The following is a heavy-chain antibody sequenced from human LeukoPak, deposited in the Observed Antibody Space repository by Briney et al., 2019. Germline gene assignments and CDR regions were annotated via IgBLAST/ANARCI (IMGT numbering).Heavy chain of an antibody. Sequence: ASVKVSCKAYGYTFTSYYMHWVQQAPGQGLESMCIINPSGGSTSYAQKFQGRVTITRDMSTSTVYMELSSLRSENKAVYYCARDSVPTPFDYWGQGTLVTVSS. V-gene: IGHV1-46*01. CDR3: ARDSVPTPFDY. J-gene: IGHJ4*02. CDR2: INPSGGST. CDR1: GYTFTSYY.